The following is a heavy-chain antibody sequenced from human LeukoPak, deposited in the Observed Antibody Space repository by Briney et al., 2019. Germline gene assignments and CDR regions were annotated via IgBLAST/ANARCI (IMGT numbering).Heavy chain of an antibody. CDR1: GFTFSSYA. D-gene: IGHD2-2*01. CDR3: ARRYCSSTTCPVDY. CDR2: INTDGSST. Sequence: GGSLRLSCAASGFTFSSYAMSWVRQAPGKGLEWVSHINTDGSSTRYADSVKGRFTISRDNAKNTLYLQMNSLRAEDTAVYYCARRYCSSTTCPVDYWGQGILVTVSS. V-gene: IGHV3-74*01. J-gene: IGHJ4*02.